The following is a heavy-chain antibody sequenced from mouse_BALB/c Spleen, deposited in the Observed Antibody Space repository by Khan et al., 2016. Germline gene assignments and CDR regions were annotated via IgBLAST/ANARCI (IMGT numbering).Heavy chain of an antibody. D-gene: IGHD1-1*01. Sequence: EVKLLESGGGLVQPGGSQKLSCAASGFDFSRYWMSWVRQAPGKGLEWLGEINPDSSTINYTPSLKDKFIISRANSKNKLYLQMSKVTSEDTAVYDCAGPSGNYAMDYWGQGTSVTVSS. CDR1: GFDFSRYW. J-gene: IGHJ4*01. CDR3: AGPSGNYAMDY. CDR2: INPDSSTI. V-gene: IGHV4-1*02.